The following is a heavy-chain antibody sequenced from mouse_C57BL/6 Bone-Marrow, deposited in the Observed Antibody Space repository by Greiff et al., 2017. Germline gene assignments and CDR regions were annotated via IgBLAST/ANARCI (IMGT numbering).Heavy chain of an antibody. J-gene: IGHJ4*01. D-gene: IGHD2-2*01. CDR3: ARMWLPYYYAMDY. CDR2: ISDGGSYT. V-gene: IGHV5-4*01. CDR1: GFTFSSYA. Sequence: EVQGVESGGGLVKPGGSLKLSCAASGFTFSSYAMSWVRQTPEKRLEWVATISDGGSYTYYPDNVKGRFTISRDNAKNNLYLQMSHLKSVDTAMYYCARMWLPYYYAMDYWGQGTSVTVSS.